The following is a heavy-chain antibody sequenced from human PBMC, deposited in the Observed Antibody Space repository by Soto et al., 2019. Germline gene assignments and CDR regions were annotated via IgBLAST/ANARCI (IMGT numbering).Heavy chain of an antibody. J-gene: IGHJ6*02. D-gene: IGHD2-15*01. CDR1: RFTFSSYA. CDR2: ISYDGSNK. Sequence: LRLSCAASRFTFSSYAMHWVRQAPGKGLEWVAVISYDGSNKYYADSVKGRFTISRDNSKNTLYLQMNSLRAEDTAVYYCARDLVGGYYGMDVWGQGITVTVSS. V-gene: IGHV3-30-3*01. CDR3: ARDLVGGYYGMDV.